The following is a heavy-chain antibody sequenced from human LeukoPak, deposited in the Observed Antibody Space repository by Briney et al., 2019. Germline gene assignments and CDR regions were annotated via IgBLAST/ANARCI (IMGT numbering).Heavy chain of an antibody. D-gene: IGHD3-9*01. J-gene: IGHJ4*02. CDR3: ARVLDDTCFDY. CDR2: INPNSGGT. Sequence: ASVKVSCKASGYTFTGYYIHWVRQAPGQGLEWMGWINPNSGGTNYAQKFRGRVTMTRDTSISTAYMELSRLRSDDTAVYYCARVLDDTCFDYWGQGTLVTVSS. CDR1: GYTFTGYY. V-gene: IGHV1-2*02.